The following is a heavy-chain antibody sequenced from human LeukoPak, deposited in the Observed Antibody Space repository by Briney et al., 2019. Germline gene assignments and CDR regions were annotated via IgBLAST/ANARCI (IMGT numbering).Heavy chain of an antibody. D-gene: IGHD6-19*01. CDR1: GGSISSYY. Sequence: SETLSLTCTVSGGSISSYYWSWIRQPAGRGLEWIGGIYTSGSTNYNPSLKSRVTMSVDTSKNQFSLKLSSVTAADTAVYYCARDFGSGWYVYYFDYWGQGTLVTVSS. CDR3: ARDFGSGWYVYYFDY. J-gene: IGHJ4*02. CDR2: IYTSGST. V-gene: IGHV4-4*07.